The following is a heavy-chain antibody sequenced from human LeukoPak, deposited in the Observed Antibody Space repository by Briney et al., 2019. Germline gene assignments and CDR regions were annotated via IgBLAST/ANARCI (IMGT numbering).Heavy chain of an antibody. CDR3: ASSSWHALDY. V-gene: IGHV3-48*03. J-gene: IGHJ4*02. CDR2: ISSSGSTM. Sequence: PGGSLRLSCAASGFTFSSYEMNWVRQAPGKGLEWISYISSSGSTMYYADSVKGRFTISRANAKNSLYLQMNSLRAEDTAIYYCASSSWHALDYWGQGTLVTVSS. CDR1: GFTFSSYE. D-gene: IGHD6-13*01.